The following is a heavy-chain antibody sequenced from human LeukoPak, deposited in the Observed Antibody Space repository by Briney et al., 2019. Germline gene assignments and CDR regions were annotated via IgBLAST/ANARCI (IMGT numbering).Heavy chain of an antibody. D-gene: IGHD6-19*01. CDR2: INSDGTST. V-gene: IGHV3-74*01. CDR3: ARPVAGTFAPLDS. J-gene: IGHJ4*02. Sequence: GGSLRLSCAASGFTFSVYWMHWVRQAPGKGLVLVSRINSDGTSTSYADSVRGRFTISRDNTKNTLDLQMNSLRADDTAVYYCARPVAGTFAPLDSWGQGTLVTVSS. CDR1: GFTFSVYW.